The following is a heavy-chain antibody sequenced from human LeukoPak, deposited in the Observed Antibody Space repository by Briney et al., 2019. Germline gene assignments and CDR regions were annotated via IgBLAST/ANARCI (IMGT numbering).Heavy chain of an antibody. D-gene: IGHD2-21*02. CDR3: ARGPLAYCGGDCYNSWFDP. CDR2: IYYSGST. V-gene: IGHV4-31*03. J-gene: IGHJ5*02. CDR1: GGSISSGGYY. Sequence: PSQTLSLTCTASGGSISSGGYYWSWIRQHPGKGLEWIGYIYYSGSTYYNPSLKSRVTISVDTSKNQFSLKLSSVTAADTAVYYCARGPLAYCGGDCYNSWFDPWGQGTLVTVSS.